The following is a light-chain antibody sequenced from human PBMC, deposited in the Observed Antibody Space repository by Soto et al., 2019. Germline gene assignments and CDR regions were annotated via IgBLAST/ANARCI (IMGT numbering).Light chain of an antibody. J-gene: IGKJ1*01. CDR3: QQYSSSRT. CDR1: QSVSSNH. Sequence: DIVLTHSLGTLSLSPCERATLSSRASQSVSSNHLAWYQQKPGQAPRLLIYGGSSRATGIPVRFSGSGSETDFTLTITRLEPEDFAVYYCQQYSSSRTFGQGTKVHIK. CDR2: GGS. V-gene: IGKV3-20*01.